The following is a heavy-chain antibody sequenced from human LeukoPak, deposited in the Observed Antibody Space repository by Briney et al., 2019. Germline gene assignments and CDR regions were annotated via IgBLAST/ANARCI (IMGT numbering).Heavy chain of an antibody. CDR1: GFTFSSYA. CDR3: ARDGVPLGQRLGELPYYFDY. J-gene: IGHJ4*02. Sequence: PGGSLRLSCAASGFTFSSYAMSWVRQAPGKGLEWVSYISSSSSIKYYADSVKGRFTISRDNAKNSLYLQMNTLRAEDTAVYYCARDGVPLGQRLGELPYYFDYWGQGTQVTVSS. D-gene: IGHD3-16*02. CDR2: ISSSSSIK. V-gene: IGHV3-48*04.